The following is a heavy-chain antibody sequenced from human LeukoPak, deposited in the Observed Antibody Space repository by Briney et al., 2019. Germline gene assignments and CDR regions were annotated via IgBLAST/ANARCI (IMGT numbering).Heavy chain of an antibody. Sequence: GGSLRLSCEASGFTFEDYEMSWFRQAPGKGPEWILYISATGNTKYYADSVRGRFSISRDNAKSSLYLQMSTLRVGDTAAYYCARDRAFGVDFDYWGQGTLVTVSS. CDR1: GFTFEDYE. D-gene: IGHD3-16*01. J-gene: IGHJ4*02. CDR2: ISATGNTK. V-gene: IGHV3-11*01. CDR3: ARDRAFGVDFDY.